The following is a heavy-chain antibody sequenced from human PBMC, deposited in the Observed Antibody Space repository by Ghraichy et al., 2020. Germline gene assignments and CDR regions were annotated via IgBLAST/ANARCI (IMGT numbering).Heavy chain of an antibody. J-gene: IGHJ4*02. CDR1: GFPFSSYA. Sequence: GESLRLSCAASGFPFSSYAMNWVRQAPGKGLEWVSSISGGGSTKFADSVKGRFTISRDNSRNIVDLQMNSLRVEDSALYYCAKSRYTSSWTGDYWGQGTLVTVSA. D-gene: IGHD6-13*01. V-gene: IGHV3-23*01. CDR2: ISGGGST. CDR3: AKSRYTSSWTGDY.